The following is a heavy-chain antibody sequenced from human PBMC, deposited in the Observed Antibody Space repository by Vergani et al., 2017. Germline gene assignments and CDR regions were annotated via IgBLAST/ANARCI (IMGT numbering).Heavy chain of an antibody. Sequence: DVHLAESGGGFFQPGGSLRLSCSASGFSFNSYWMHWVRQVPGKGLLWVSRIKSDGSITAYADSVKGRFTISRDNAQNTLYLQMNSLRVEDTDVYYCARARCIETCYMSNWLDSWGQGTLVTVS. J-gene: IGHJ5*01. CDR3: ARARCIETCYMSNWLDS. V-gene: IGHV3-74*03. D-gene: IGHD3-9*01. CDR1: GFSFNSYW. CDR2: IKSDGSIT.